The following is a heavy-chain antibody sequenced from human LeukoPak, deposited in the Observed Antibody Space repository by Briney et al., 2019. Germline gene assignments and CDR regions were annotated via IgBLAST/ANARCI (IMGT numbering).Heavy chain of an antibody. CDR3: ARAKPDLGYCSSTSCSLAYFVFDY. CDR1: GFTFSSYA. D-gene: IGHD2-2*01. CDR2: ISGSGGST. J-gene: IGHJ4*02. V-gene: IGHV3-23*01. Sequence: PGGSLRLSCAASGFTFSSYAMSWVRQAPGKGLEWVSAISGSGGSTSYAQKFQGRVTMTRDTSTSTVYMELSSLRSEDTAVYYCARAKPDLGYCSSTSCSLAYFVFDYWGQGTLVTVSS.